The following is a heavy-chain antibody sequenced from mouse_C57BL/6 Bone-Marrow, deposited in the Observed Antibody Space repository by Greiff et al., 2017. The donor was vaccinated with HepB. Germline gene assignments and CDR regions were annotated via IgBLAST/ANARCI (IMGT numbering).Heavy chain of an antibody. Sequence: EVKLVESGPGLVKPSQSLSLTCSVTGYSITSGYYWNWIRQFPGNKLEWMGYISYDGSNNYNPSLKNRISITRDTSKNQFFLKLNSVTTEDTATYYCAREWGREGRAMDYWGQGTSVTVSS. J-gene: IGHJ4*01. CDR3: AREWGREGRAMDY. CDR1: GYSITSGYY. D-gene: IGHD3-3*01. V-gene: IGHV3-6*01. CDR2: ISYDGSN.